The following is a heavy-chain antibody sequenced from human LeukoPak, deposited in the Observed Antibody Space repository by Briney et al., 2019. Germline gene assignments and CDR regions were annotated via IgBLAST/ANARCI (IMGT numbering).Heavy chain of an antibody. CDR2: ISSSSSYI. CDR1: GFTFSNYG. V-gene: IGHV3-21*01. D-gene: IGHD6-6*01. CDR3: AKVLEQLVPDY. J-gene: IGHJ4*02. Sequence: GGSLRLSCAASGFTFSNYGMNWVRQAPGKGLEWVSYISSSSSYIYYADSVKGRFSISRDNAKNSLYLQMNSLRAEDTAVYYCAKVLEQLVPDYWGQGTLVTVSS.